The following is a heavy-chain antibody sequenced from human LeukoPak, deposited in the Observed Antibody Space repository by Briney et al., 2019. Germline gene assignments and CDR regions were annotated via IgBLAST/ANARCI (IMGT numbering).Heavy chain of an antibody. J-gene: IGHJ4*02. D-gene: IGHD4-11*01. CDR3: ARDSTVTH. CDR2: ISYDGSNK. Sequence: EGSLRLSCAASGFTFSSYAMHWVRQAPGKGLEWVAVISYDGSNKYYADSVKGRFTISRDNAKNSLYLQMNSLRAEDTAVYYCARDSTVTHLGQGTLVTVSS. CDR1: GFTFSSYA. V-gene: IGHV3-30-3*01.